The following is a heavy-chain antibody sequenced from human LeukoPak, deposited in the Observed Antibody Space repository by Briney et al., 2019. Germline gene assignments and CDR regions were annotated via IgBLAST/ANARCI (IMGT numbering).Heavy chain of an antibody. CDR3: ARDTLYCSGGSCYSGGNLDY. V-gene: IGHV4-31*03. Sequence: PSETLSLTCTVSGGSISSGGYYWSWIRQHPGKGLEWIGYIYYSGSTYYNPSLKSRVTISVDTSKNQFSLKLSSVTAADTAVYYCARDTLYCSGGSCYSGGNLDYWGQGTLVTVSS. D-gene: IGHD2-15*01. CDR2: IYYSGST. CDR1: GGSISSGGYY. J-gene: IGHJ4*02.